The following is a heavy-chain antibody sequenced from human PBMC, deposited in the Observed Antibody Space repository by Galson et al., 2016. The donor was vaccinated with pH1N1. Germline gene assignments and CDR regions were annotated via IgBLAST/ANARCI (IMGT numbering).Heavy chain of an antibody. CDR3: ARDLGRLRDN. J-gene: IGHJ4*02. V-gene: IGHV1-46*03. CDR1: GYTFTSYY. CDR2: IDPSGGGT. D-gene: IGHD1-26*01. Sequence: SVKVSCKASGYTFTSYYFHWVRQAPGQGLEWMGVIDPSGGGTTYSQKFQSRVTMTRDTSTNTVYMELSSLKSDDTAVYYCARDLGRLRDNWGQGTLVTVSS.